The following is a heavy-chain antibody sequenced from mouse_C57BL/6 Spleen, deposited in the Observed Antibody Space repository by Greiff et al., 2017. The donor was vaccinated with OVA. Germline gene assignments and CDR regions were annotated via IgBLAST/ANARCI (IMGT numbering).Heavy chain of an antibody. CDR1: GFTFSDYY. CDR2: ISNGGGST. D-gene: IGHD1-1*01. J-gene: IGHJ2*01. CDR3: ARGLLRGYFDY. V-gene: IGHV5-12*01. Sequence: EVQVVESGGGLVQPGGSLKLSCAASGFTFSDYYMYWVRQTPEKRLEWVAYISNGGGSTYYPDTVKGRFTISRDNAKNTLYLQMSRLKSEDTAMYYCARGLLRGYFDYWGQGTTLTVSS.